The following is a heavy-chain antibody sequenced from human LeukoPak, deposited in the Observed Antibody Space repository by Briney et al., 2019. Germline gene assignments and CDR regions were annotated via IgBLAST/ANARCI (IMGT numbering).Heavy chain of an antibody. CDR3: AREILRDGSYLIED. CDR1: GFTFTSTS. J-gene: IGHJ4*02. D-gene: IGHD1-26*01. V-gene: IGHV3-23*01. Sequence: HPGGPRRLSCAASGFTFTSTSMSWFPQAPGKGLGWVAVTVGGGDGTYYADSVKGRFTISRDNSNNTLYLQMNSLRADDTAVYYCAREILRDGSYLIEDWGQGILVTVSS. CDR2: TVGGGDGT.